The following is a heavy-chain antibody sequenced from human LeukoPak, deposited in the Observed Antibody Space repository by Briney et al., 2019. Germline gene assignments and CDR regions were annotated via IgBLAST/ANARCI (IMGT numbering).Heavy chain of an antibody. CDR3: ARVDGSGSERWFDP. CDR1: GGSITSGGFY. V-gene: IGHV4-31*03. CDR2: IHNSGST. Sequence: PSETLSLTCSVSGGSITSGGFYWSWIRQHPGQGLEWIGYIHNSGSTYYNPSLQSRAIISLDTSKSQFSLQLNSVTAADTAVYYCARVDGSGSERWFDPWGQGAPVTVSS. D-gene: IGHD3-10*01. J-gene: IGHJ5*02.